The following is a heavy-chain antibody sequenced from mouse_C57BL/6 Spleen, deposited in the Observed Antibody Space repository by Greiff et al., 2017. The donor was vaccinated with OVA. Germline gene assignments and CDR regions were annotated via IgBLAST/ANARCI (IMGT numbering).Heavy chain of an antibody. CDR2: IDPENGDT. CDR3: TTLSNGAY. CDR1: GFNIKDDY. V-gene: IGHV14-4*01. Sequence: EVQLQQSGAELVRPGASVKLSCTASGFNIKDDYMHWVKQRPEQGLEWIGWIDPENGDTEYASKFQGKATITADTSSNTAYLQLSSLTSEDTAVYYCTTLSNGAYWGQGTLVTVSA. D-gene: IGHD2-5*01. J-gene: IGHJ3*01.